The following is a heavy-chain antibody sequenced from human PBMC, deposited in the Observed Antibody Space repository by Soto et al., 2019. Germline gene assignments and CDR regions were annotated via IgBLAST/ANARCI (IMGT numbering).Heavy chain of an antibody. Sequence: SETLSLTCTVSGGSISSSSYYWGWIRQPPGKGLEWIGSIYYSGSTYYNPSLKSRVTISVDTSKNQFSLKLSSVTAADTAVYYCARGGQPRLSFFDYWGQGTLVTVSS. CDR3: ARGGQPRLSFFDY. CDR1: GGSISSSSYY. D-gene: IGHD6-25*01. V-gene: IGHV4-39*07. CDR2: IYYSGST. J-gene: IGHJ4*02.